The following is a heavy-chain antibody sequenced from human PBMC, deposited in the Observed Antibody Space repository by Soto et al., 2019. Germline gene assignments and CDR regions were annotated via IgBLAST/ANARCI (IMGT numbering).Heavy chain of an antibody. V-gene: IGHV1-69*13. D-gene: IGHD2-2*01. CDR3: ARDSAATPVYYYYGMDV. Sequence: ASVKVSCKASGGTFSSYAISWVRQAPGQGLEWMGGIIPIFGTANYAQKFQGRVTITADESTSTAYMELSSLRSEDTAVYYCARDSAATPVYYYYGMDVWGQGTTVTSP. CDR1: GGTFSSYA. J-gene: IGHJ6*02. CDR2: IIPIFGTA.